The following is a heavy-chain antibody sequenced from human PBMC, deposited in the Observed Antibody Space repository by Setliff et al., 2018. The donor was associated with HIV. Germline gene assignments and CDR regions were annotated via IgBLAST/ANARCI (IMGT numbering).Heavy chain of an antibody. J-gene: IGHJ4*02. D-gene: IGHD3-22*01. Sequence: SQTLSLTCAISGDSVLSSRAAWNWIRQSPSGGLEWLGRIYYRSKWYSEYAVSVKSRLTIKPDTLENRSSLQLSSVTPEDTAVYFCARDCDPSRYYYLSLFDFWGQGTPVTSPQ. V-gene: IGHV6-1*01. CDR3: ARDCDPSRYYYLSLFDF. CDR2: IYYRSKWYS. CDR1: GDSVLSSRAA.